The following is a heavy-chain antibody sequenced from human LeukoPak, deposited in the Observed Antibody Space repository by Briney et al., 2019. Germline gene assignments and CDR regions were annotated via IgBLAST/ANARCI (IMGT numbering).Heavy chain of an antibody. CDR1: GYTFTGYY. CDR3: ARGNEIFGVETIKTRFDW. CDR2: INPNRGGT. V-gene: IGHV1-2*02. J-gene: IGHJ4*02. Sequence: ASVKVSCKASGYTFTGYYIYWVRQAPGQGLEWMGWINPNRGGTKFAQKFQGRVTMTRDTSISTAYMELSRLTSDDTAVYYCARGNEIFGVETIKTRFDWWGKGTLVTVSS. D-gene: IGHD3-3*01.